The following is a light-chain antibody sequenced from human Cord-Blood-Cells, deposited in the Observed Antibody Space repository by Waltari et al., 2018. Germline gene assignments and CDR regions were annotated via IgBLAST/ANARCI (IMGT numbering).Light chain of an antibody. CDR2: SNN. CDR1: SCNIGSNT. CDR3: AAWDDSLSGRV. J-gene: IGLJ3*02. V-gene: IGLV1-44*01. Sequence: QSVLTQLPSASGTPGQRVTISCCGSSCNIGSNTVYWYQQLPGTASNLLVYSNNQRPSGVPDRVSRSKSGTSPSLAICGLQSHEGADYGCAAWDDSLSGRVFGGVAMLT.